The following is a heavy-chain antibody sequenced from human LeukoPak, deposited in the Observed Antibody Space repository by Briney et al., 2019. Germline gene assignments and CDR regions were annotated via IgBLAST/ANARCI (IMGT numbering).Heavy chain of an antibody. V-gene: IGHV4-34*01. CDR1: GGTFSGYY. Sequence: PSETLSLTCAVYGGTFSGYYWSWIRQPPGKGLEWIGEISLSGSTTYNTSLKSRVTISADTSKNQFSLRLNSVTAADTAVYYCAREDSIAAAGTGYFFDYWGQGTLVTVSS. CDR2: ISLSGST. J-gene: IGHJ4*02. D-gene: IGHD6-13*01. CDR3: AREDSIAAAGTGYFFDY.